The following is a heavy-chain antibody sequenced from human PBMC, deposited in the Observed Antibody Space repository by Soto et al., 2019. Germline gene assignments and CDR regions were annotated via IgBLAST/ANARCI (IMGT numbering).Heavy chain of an antibody. J-gene: IGHJ4*02. D-gene: IGHD3-3*02. V-gene: IGHV3-23*01. Sequence: PGGSLRLSCAASGFTFNNYAMSWVRQAPGKGLEWVSSISGSGDSTYYADSVKGRFTISRDNSKNTLFLLMNSLRDEDTAVYYCAKDRGGRTFLEWLLVAFDYWGQGTLVTVS. CDR3: AKDRGGRTFLEWLLVAFDY. CDR2: ISGSGDST. CDR1: GFTFNNYA.